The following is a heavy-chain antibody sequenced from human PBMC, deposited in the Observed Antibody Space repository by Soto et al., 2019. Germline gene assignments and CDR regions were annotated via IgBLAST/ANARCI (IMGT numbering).Heavy chain of an antibody. D-gene: IGHD4-17*01. Sequence: QLQLQESGPGLVKPSETLSLTCTVSGGSINSSVDYWGWIRQPPGKGLAWIGSIYYSGNTYYNPSLKSRITISEDTSKNQFAPRVTSVTAADTAVYYCASHGYYATGTHFWGQVTLVVVSA. CDR2: IYYSGNT. CDR1: GGSINSSVDY. CDR3: ASHGYYATGTHF. V-gene: IGHV4-39*01. J-gene: IGHJ4*02.